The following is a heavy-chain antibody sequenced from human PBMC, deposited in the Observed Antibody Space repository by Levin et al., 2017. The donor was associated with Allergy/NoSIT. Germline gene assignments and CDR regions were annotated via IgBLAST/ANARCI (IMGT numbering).Heavy chain of an antibody. CDR1: GFTFSSYG. V-gene: IGHV3-30*18. CDR3: AKDGRDSSSWYDY. D-gene: IGHD6-13*01. Sequence: SCAASGFTFSSYGMHWVRQAPGKGLEWVAVISYDGSNKYYADSVKGRFTISRDNSKNTLYLQMNSLRAEDTAVYYCAKDGRDSSSWYDYWGQGTLVTVSS. J-gene: IGHJ4*02. CDR2: ISYDGSNK.